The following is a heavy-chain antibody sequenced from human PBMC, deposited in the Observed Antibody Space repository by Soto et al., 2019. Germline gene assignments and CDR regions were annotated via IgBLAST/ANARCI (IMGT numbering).Heavy chain of an antibody. CDR1: GYTFTSYD. V-gene: IGHV1-8*01. Sequence: QVQLVQSGAEVKKPGASVKVSCKASGYTFTSYDINWVRQATGQGLEWMGWMNPNSGNTGYAQKSQGRVTMTRNTNISTADMEMSSLRSEDTAVYYCAREISGSYRFDYWGQGTLVTVSS. D-gene: IGHD1-26*01. J-gene: IGHJ4*02. CDR3: AREISGSYRFDY. CDR2: MNPNSGNT.